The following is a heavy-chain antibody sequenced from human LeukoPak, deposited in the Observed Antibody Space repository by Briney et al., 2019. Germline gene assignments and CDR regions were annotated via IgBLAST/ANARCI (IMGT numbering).Heavy chain of an antibody. CDR3: ATNGGGLRYFDWLSSGYYYGMDV. D-gene: IGHD3-9*01. V-gene: IGHV1-8*01. CDR1: GYTFTSYD. Sequence: ASVKVSCKASGYTFTSYDINWVRQATGQGFEWMGWMNPNSGNTGYAQKFQGRVTMTRNTSISTAYIELSSLRSEDTAVYYCATNGGGLRYFDWLSSGYYYGMDVWGQGTTVTVSS. CDR2: MNPNSGNT. J-gene: IGHJ6*02.